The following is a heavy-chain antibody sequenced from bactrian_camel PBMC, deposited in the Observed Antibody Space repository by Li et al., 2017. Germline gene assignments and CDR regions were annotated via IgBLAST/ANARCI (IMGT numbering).Heavy chain of an antibody. CDR2: IDIDGRT. CDR1: GLSFDRYD. V-gene: IGHV3S63*01. Sequence: HVQLVESGGGSAQVGGSLRLSCTVSGLSFDRYDMGWFRRAPGKEREGVAVIDIDGRTRYADSVKGRFTISRENANNMAYLQMNSLKPEDTGTYYCAEGRGSRGEHCYSLNYWGQGTQVTVS. J-gene: IGHJ4*01. D-gene: IGHD6*01. CDR3: AEGRGSRGEHCYSLNY.